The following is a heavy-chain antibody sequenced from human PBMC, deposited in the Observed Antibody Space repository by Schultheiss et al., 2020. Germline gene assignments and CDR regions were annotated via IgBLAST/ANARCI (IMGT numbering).Heavy chain of an antibody. D-gene: IGHD6-13*01. CDR2: MSSSSSTI. Sequence: GGSLRLSCAASGFTFSSYSMNWVRQAPGKGLEWISYMSSSSSTIYYADSVKGRFTISRDNDKNSLYLQMNTLRAEDTAVYYCAKQAGIAAAGTKAGWFDPWGQGTLVNVSS. CDR3: AKQAGIAAAGTKAGWFDP. CDR1: GFTFSSYS. V-gene: IGHV3-48*01. J-gene: IGHJ5*02.